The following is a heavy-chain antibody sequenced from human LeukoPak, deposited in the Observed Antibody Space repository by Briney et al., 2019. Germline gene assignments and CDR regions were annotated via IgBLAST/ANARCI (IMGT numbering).Heavy chain of an antibody. D-gene: IGHD3-10*01. CDR1: GFTLSRYW. J-gene: IGHJ4*02. V-gene: IGHV3-7*04. CDR2: IKHDGSEK. CDR3: ARDRDYYNYFEY. Sequence: GGSLRLSCAASGFTLSRYWMSWVRQAPGKGLEWVANIKHDGSEKYYVDSVKGRFTISRDNAKNSLYLQTNSLRGEDTAVYYCARDRDYYNYFEYWGQGTLVTVSS.